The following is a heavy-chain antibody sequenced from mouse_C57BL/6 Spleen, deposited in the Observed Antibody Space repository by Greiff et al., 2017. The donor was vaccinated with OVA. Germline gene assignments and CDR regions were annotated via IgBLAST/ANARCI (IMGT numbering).Heavy chain of an antibody. CDR1: GYTFTDYY. CDR3: GGGDYEAY. CDR2: LYPGSGNT. Sequence: QVQLKQSGAELVRPGASVKLSCKASGYTFTDYYINWVKQRPGQGLEWIARLYPGSGNTYYNEKFKGKATLTAEKSSSTAYMQLSSLTSEDSAVYFCGGGDYEAYWGQGTLVTVSA. V-gene: IGHV1-76*01. D-gene: IGHD1-1*01. J-gene: IGHJ3*01.